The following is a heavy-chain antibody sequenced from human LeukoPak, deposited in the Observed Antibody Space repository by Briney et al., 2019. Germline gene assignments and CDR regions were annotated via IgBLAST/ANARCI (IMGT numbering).Heavy chain of an antibody. CDR1: GYTFTGYY. D-gene: IGHD3-10*01. V-gene: IGHV1-2*02. CDR2: INPNSGGT. Sequence: GASVKVSCKASGYTFTGYYMHWVRQAPGQGLEWMGWINPNSGGTNYAQKFQGRVTMTRDKSISTAYMELSRLRSDDTAVYYCARDDYGSGSRIDYWGQGTLVTVSS. CDR3: ARDDYGSGSRIDY. J-gene: IGHJ4*02.